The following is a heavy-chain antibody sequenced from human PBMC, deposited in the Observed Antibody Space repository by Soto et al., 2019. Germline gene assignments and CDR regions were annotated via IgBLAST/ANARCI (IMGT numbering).Heavy chain of an antibody. V-gene: IGHV4-30-4*01. CDR1: GGSTSSDNY. J-gene: IGHJ4*02. CDR3: AREGGESSDGLYYFDS. D-gene: IGHD3-16*01. Sequence: SETLSLTCTVSGGSTSSDNYWSWIRQPPGKGLEWIGHIYYSGNTDYNPSLKSRLAISIDTSKNQFSLKLSSVTAADTAVYFCAREGGESSDGLYYFDSWGQGSLFTVSS. CDR2: IYYSGNT.